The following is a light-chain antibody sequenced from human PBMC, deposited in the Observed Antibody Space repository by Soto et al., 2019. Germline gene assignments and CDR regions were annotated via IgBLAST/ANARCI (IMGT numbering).Light chain of an antibody. CDR2: EAS. V-gene: IGKV1-5*03. Sequence: DIQMTQSPCELSPSVCERGTVTCRASQSINKWLAWYQQKPGKAPTLLIYEASILERGVPSRFSGTESGTEFTLTISSLRPDDFAIYYCQKYNDYSAWTFGQGTKVDIK. CDR1: QSINKW. CDR3: QKYNDYSAWT. J-gene: IGKJ1*01.